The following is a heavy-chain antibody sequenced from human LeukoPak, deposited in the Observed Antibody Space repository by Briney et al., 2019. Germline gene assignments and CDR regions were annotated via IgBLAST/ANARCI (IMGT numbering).Heavy chain of an antibody. V-gene: IGHV1-46*01. CDR1: GYTFTSYY. Sequence: GASVKVSCKASGYTFTSYYMHWVRQAPGQGLAWMGIINPSGGSTSYAQKFQGRVTMTRDMSTSTVYMELSSLGSENTAVYYCARLHPHYYDSSGYYYFDYWGQGTLVTVSS. J-gene: IGHJ4*02. D-gene: IGHD3-22*01. CDR3: ARLHPHYYDSSGYYYFDY. CDR2: INPSGGST.